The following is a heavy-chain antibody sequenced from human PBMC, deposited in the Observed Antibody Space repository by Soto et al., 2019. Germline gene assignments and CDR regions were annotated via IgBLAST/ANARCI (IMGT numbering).Heavy chain of an antibody. CDR2: IYHSGST. D-gene: IGHD3-10*01. Sequence: SETLSLTCAVSGGSISSSNWWSWVRQPPGKGLEWIGEIYHSGSTNYNPSLKSRVTISVDKSKNQFSLKLSSVTAADTAVYYCATMVRGVPYYYYYGMDVWGQGTTVTVSS. V-gene: IGHV4-4*02. CDR3: ATMVRGVPYYYYYGMDV. J-gene: IGHJ6*02. CDR1: GGSISSSNW.